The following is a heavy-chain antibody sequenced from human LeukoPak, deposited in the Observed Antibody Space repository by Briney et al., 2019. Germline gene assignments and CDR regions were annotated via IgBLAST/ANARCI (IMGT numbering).Heavy chain of an antibody. J-gene: IGHJ4*02. CDR2: IYSDGDT. D-gene: IGHD1-26*01. V-gene: IGHV3-53*01. CDR1: GFTVSSNY. Sequence: GGSLRLSCAASGFTVSSNYMSWVRQAPGKGLEWVSVIYSDGDTYYADSVKGRFTISRDNSKSTLYLQMNSLRAEDTAMYYCARESQVGALDYWGQGTLVTVS. CDR3: ARESQVGALDY.